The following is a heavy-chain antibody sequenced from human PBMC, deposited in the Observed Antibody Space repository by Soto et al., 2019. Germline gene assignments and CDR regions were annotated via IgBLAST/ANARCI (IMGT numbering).Heavy chain of an antibody. CDR3: ARVWGGCSGGSCYSDFDY. CDR1: GYTFTSYG. CDR2: ISAYNGNT. D-gene: IGHD2-15*01. Sequence: ASVKVSCKASGYTFTSYGISWVRQAPGQGLEWMGWISAYNGNTNHAQKLQGRVTMTTDTSTSTAYMELRSLRSDDTAVYYCARVWGGCSGGSCYSDFDYWGQGTLVTVSS. J-gene: IGHJ4*02. V-gene: IGHV1-18*04.